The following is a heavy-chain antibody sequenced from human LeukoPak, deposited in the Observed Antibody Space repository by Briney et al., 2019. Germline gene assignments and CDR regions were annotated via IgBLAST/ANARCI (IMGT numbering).Heavy chain of an antibody. J-gene: IGHJ4*02. CDR3: ARQFYYDILTGYYSVLDY. V-gene: IGHV4-39*01. D-gene: IGHD3-9*01. CDR1: GGSISSSSYY. CDR2: IYYSGST. Sequence: SETLSLTCTVSGGSISSSSYYWGWIRQPPGKGLEWIGSIYYSGSTYYNPSLKSRVTISVDTSKNQFSLKLSSVTAADTAVYYCARQFYYDILTGYYSVLDYWGQGTLVTVST.